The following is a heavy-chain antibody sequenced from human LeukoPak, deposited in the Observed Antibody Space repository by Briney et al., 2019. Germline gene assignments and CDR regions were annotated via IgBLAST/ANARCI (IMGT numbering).Heavy chain of an antibody. J-gene: IGHJ4*02. CDR3: ATTATVVTPFDY. D-gene: IGHD4-23*01. CDR1: GYSLTSYW. V-gene: IGHV5-51*01. CDR2: IYPGDSDT. Sequence: GESLRTSCKGSGYSLTSYWISWVRQMPGKGLEWMGIIYPGDSDTRYSPSFQGQVTISADKSISTAYLQWSSLKASDTAMYYCATTATVVTPFDYWGQGTLVTVSS.